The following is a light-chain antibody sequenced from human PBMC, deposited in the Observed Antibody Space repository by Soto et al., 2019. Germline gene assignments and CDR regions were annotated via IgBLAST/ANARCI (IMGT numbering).Light chain of an antibody. Sequence: AIQFTQSPSSLSASVGNRVTITSRASQVISSALAWYQQKPGKAPKLLIYGASSLESGVPSRFSGSGSGTDFTLTISSLQPEDFATYYCQQFNNYPITFGQGTRLEIK. J-gene: IGKJ5*01. V-gene: IGKV1D-13*01. CDR2: GAS. CDR3: QQFNNYPIT. CDR1: QVISSA.